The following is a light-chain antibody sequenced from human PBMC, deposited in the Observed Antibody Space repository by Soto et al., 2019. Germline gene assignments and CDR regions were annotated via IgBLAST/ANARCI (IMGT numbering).Light chain of an antibody. J-gene: IGKJ1*01. CDR1: QSVSSAY. CDR3: QQYGSSSTWT. CDR2: AAS. V-gene: IGKV3-20*01. Sequence: EIVLTQSPGTLSLSPGERATLSCRASQSVSSAYLAWYQHKPGQPPTLLIYAASSRVTGIPDRFSGSGSGKHFTLTISRLEPEDFAVYYCQQYGSSSTWTVGQGTKVEIK.